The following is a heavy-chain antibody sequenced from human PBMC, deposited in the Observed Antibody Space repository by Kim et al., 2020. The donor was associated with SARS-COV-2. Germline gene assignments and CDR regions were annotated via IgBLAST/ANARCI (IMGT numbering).Heavy chain of an antibody. D-gene: IGHD2-2*01. CDR2: ISGDGGST. J-gene: IGHJ5*02. Sequence: GGSLRLSCAASGFTFDDYAMHWVRQAPGKGLEWVSLISGDGGSTYYADSVKGRFTISRDNSKNSLYLQMNSLRTEDTALYYCAKDGYCSSTSCRGWFDPWGQGTLVTVSS. CDR1: GFTFDDYA. V-gene: IGHV3-43*02. CDR3: AKDGYCSSTSCRGWFDP.